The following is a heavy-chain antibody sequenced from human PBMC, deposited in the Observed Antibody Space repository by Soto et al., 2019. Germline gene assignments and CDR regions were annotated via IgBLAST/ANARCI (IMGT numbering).Heavy chain of an antibody. CDR2: THSDGNSR. Sequence: EVQLVESGGGLVQPGGSLRLSCAASGFTFSRYWMHWVRHVPEKGLVWVSHTHSDGNSRSYADSVKGRFTISRDNSKNTLHLQMASLRAEDTAVYYGASGGVGSFDMWGQGTMVVVSS. CDR1: GFTFSRYW. V-gene: IGHV3-74*01. D-gene: IGHD1-26*01. CDR3: ASGGVGSFDM. J-gene: IGHJ3*02.